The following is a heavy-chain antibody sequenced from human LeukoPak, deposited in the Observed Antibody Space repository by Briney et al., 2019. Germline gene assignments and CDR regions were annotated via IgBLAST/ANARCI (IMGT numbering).Heavy chain of an antibody. V-gene: IGHV1-46*01. Sequence: ASVTLSCTASGYTFTSYYMHWVRQPPGQGLEWMGIINHSGGRTTYEQKFKSRVTMTRDTSTSTVYMELSSLRSEDTAVYYCARGGWRLSPAAFDYWGQGTLVPVSS. CDR2: INHSGGRT. D-gene: IGHD2-2*01. J-gene: IGHJ4*02. CDR1: GYTFTSYY. CDR3: ARGGWRLSPAAFDY.